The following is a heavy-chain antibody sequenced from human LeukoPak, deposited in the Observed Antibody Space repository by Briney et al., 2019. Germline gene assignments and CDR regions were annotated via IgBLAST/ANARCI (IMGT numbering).Heavy chain of an antibody. CDR3: TRRDCTTTGCYPFDY. V-gene: IGHV3-73*01. D-gene: IGHD2-2*01. Sequence: GGSLRLSCAASGFTFSGSAIHWVRQASGKGLEWVGRIRDKANSYATAYIASVKGRFTISRDDSKNTAYLQMSRLKTEDTAVYYCTRRDCTTTGCYPFDYWGQGTLVTVSS. CDR2: IRDKANSYAT. CDR1: GFTFSGSA. J-gene: IGHJ4*02.